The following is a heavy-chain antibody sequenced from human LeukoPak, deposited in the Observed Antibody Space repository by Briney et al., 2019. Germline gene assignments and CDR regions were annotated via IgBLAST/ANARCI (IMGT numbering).Heavy chain of an antibody. J-gene: IGHJ2*01. CDR2: IHSVGYS. CDR3: ARHITDSGSSFDL. CDR1: DDSISSFY. D-gene: IGHD3-10*01. V-gene: IGHV4-59*08. Sequence: SETLSLTCTVSDDSISSFYWGWIRQPPGKGLEWIAYIHSVGYSNYNPSLKSRVSMSIDTSKKQFSLKLTPVTATDTAVYYCARHITDSGSSFDLWSRGTLVTVSS.